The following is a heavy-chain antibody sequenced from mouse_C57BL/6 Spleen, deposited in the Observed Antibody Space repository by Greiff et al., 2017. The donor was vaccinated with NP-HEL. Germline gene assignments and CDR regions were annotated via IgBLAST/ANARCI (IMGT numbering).Heavy chain of an antibody. Sequence: QVQLQQPGAELVKPGASVKLSCKASGYTFTSYWMHWVKQRPGQGLEWIGMIHPNSGSTNYNEKFKSKATLTVDKSSSTAYMQLSSLTSEDSAVYYCARGYYYGRSYFDYWGQGTTLTVSS. J-gene: IGHJ2*01. CDR1: GYTFTSYW. D-gene: IGHD1-1*01. CDR3: ARGYYYGRSYFDY. V-gene: IGHV1-64*01. CDR2: IHPNSGST.